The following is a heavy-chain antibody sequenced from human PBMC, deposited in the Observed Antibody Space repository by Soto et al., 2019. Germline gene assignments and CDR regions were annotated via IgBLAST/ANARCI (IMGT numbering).Heavy chain of an antibody. J-gene: IGHJ6*02. CDR3: AREGNDDYYGMDV. CDR1: GFTFSSYG. Sequence: QVQLVESGGGVVQPGRSLRLSCAASGFTFSSYGMHWVRQAPGKGLEWVAVIWYDGSNKYYADSVKGRFTISRDNSKNTLYLQMNSLRAEDTAVYYCAREGNDDYYGMDVWGQGTPVTVSS. CDR2: IWYDGSNK. D-gene: IGHD1-1*01. V-gene: IGHV3-33*01.